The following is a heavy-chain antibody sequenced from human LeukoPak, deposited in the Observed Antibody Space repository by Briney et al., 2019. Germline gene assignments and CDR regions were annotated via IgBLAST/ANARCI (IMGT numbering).Heavy chain of an antibody. Sequence: SETLSLTCTVSGGSISSYYWSWIRQPPGKGLEWIGYIYYSGSTNYNPSLKSRVTISVDTSKNQFSLKLSSVTAADTAVYYCARDSPRDYYYMDVWGKGTTVTISS. V-gene: IGHV4-59*12. CDR3: ARDSPRDYYYMDV. CDR1: GGSISSYY. CDR2: IYYSGST. D-gene: IGHD3-10*01. J-gene: IGHJ6*03.